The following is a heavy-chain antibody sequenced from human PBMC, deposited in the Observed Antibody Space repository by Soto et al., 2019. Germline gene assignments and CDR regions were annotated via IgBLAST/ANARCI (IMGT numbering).Heavy chain of an antibody. D-gene: IGHD3-10*01. Sequence: GASVKVSCKASGDTFTSYGISWVRQAPGQGLEWMGWISAYNGNTNYAQKLQGRVTMTTDTSTSTAYMELRSLRSDATAVYYCARVNYYGSGSYYNGYYYYYGMDVWGQGTTVTVSS. CDR2: ISAYNGNT. V-gene: IGHV1-18*04. J-gene: IGHJ6*02. CDR3: ARVNYYGSGSYYNGYYYYYGMDV. CDR1: GDTFTSYG.